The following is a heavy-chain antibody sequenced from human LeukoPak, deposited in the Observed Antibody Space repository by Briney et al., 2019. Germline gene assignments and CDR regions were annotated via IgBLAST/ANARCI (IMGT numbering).Heavy chain of an antibody. Sequence: TSETLSLTCTVSGGSISSGDYYWSWIRQPPGKGLEWIGYIYYSGSTYYNPSLKSRVAISVDTSKNQFSLKLSSVTAADTAVYYCARMTTVTMPFDYWGQGTLVTVSS. J-gene: IGHJ4*02. D-gene: IGHD4-17*01. CDR2: IYYSGST. CDR3: ARMTTVTMPFDY. V-gene: IGHV4-30-4*01. CDR1: GGSISSGDYY.